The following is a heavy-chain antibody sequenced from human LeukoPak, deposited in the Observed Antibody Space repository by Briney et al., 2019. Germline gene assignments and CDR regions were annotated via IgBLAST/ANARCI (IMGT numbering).Heavy chain of an antibody. CDR1: GFTFSSYE. CDR3: ATFRDY. Sequence: PGGSLRLSCAASGFTFSSYEMNWVRQAPGKGLEWVSYISNSDSDSTIYYAGSVKGRFTISRDNAKNSLYLQMNSLRAEDTAVYYCATFRDYWGQGTLVTVSS. CDR2: ISNSDSDSTI. D-gene: IGHD2/OR15-2a*01. J-gene: IGHJ4*02. V-gene: IGHV3-48*03.